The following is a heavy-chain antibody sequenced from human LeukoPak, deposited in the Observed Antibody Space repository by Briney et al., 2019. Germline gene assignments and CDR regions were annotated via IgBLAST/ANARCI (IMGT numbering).Heavy chain of an antibody. CDR3: ASHHPNSSGWDYYFDY. CDR1: GYTFTSYA. Sequence: ASVKVSCKASGYTFTSYAMHWVRQAPGQRLEWMGWINAGNGNTKYSQKFQGRVPITRDTSASTAYMELSSLRSEDTAVYYCASHHPNSSGWDYYFDYWGQGTLVTVSS. V-gene: IGHV1-3*01. D-gene: IGHD6-19*01. CDR2: INAGNGNT. J-gene: IGHJ4*02.